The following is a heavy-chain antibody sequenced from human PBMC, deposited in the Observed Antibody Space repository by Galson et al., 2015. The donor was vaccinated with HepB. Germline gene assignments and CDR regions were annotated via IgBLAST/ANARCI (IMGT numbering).Heavy chain of an antibody. CDR3: ARTPRQWLAWFDP. D-gene: IGHD6-19*01. Sequence: SVKVSCKASGYTFTSYGTSWVRQAPGQGLEWMGWISAYNGNTNYAQKLQGRVTMTTDTSTSTAYMELRSLRSDDTAVYYCARTPRQWLAWFDPWGQGTLVTVSS. CDR2: ISAYNGNT. CDR1: GYTFTSYG. V-gene: IGHV1-18*01. J-gene: IGHJ5*02.